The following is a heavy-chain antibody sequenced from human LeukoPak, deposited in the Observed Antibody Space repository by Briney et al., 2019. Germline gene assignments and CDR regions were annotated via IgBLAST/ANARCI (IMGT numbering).Heavy chain of an antibody. CDR1: GFTFSSYS. J-gene: IGHJ4*02. D-gene: IGHD6-19*01. Sequence: GGSLRLSCAASGFTFSSYSMNWVRQAPGKGLEWVSSISSSSSYIYYADSVKGRFTISRDNAMNSLYLQMNSLRAEDTAVYYCARAEASSGWSLYYFDYWGQGTLVTVSS. CDR2: ISSSSSYI. V-gene: IGHV3-21*01. CDR3: ARAEASSGWSLYYFDY.